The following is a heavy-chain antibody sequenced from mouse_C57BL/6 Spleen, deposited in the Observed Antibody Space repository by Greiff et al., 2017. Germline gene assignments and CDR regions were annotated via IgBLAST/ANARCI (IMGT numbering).Heavy chain of an antibody. CDR1: GYTFTSYW. CDR3: ARSDSPYYAMGY. CDR2: IYPGSGST. Sequence: QVQLQQPGAELVKPGASVKMSCKASGYTFTSYWITWVKQRPGQGLEWIGDIYPGSGSTNYNEKFKSKATLTVDTSSSTAYMQLSSLTSEGSAVYYWARSDSPYYAMGYWGQGTSVTVSS. D-gene: IGHD2-4*01. J-gene: IGHJ4*01. V-gene: IGHV1-55*01.